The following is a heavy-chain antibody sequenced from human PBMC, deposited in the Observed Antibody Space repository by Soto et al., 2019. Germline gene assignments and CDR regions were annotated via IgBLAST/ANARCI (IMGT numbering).Heavy chain of an antibody. CDR2: IWYDGSNK. Sequence: QVQLVESGGGVVQPGRSLRLSCAASGFTFSSYGMHWVRQAPGKGLEWVAVIWYDGSNKYYADSVKGRFTISRDNSKNTLSLQMNSLRAEDTAVYYCARDLGLAVAGILDYWGQGTLVTVSS. J-gene: IGHJ4*02. CDR3: ARDLGLAVAGILDY. D-gene: IGHD6-19*01. V-gene: IGHV3-33*01. CDR1: GFTFSSYG.